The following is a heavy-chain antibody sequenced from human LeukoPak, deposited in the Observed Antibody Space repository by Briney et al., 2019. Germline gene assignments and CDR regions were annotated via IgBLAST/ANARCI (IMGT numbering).Heavy chain of an antibody. V-gene: IGHV1-2*06. CDR3: ARGGYDFVYYYYGMDV. Sequence: ASVKVSCKASGYTFTGYYMHWVRQAPGQGLEWMGRIDPNSGGTNYAQKFQGRVTMTRDTSISTAYMELSRLRSDDTAVYYCARGGYDFVYYYYGMDVWGQGTTVTVSS. CDR2: IDPNSGGT. CDR1: GYTFTGYY. D-gene: IGHD3-3*01. J-gene: IGHJ6*02.